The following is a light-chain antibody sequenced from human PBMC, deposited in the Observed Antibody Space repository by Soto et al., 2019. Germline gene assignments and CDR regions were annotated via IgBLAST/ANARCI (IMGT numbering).Light chain of an antibody. Sequence: EIVMTQSPATLSVSTGERATLSCRASQSVSSNLAWYQHKPGQAPRLLIYGASTRATGIPARFSGSGSGTEFTLTISSLQSEDFAVYYCQQYNNWPPTWTFGQGTMV. CDR2: GAS. V-gene: IGKV3-15*01. CDR3: QQYNNWPPTWT. CDR1: QSVSSN. J-gene: IGKJ1*01.